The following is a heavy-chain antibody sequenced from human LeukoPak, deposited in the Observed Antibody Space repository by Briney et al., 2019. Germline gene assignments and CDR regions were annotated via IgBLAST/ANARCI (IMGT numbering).Heavy chain of an antibody. J-gene: IGHJ4*02. CDR3: ARDFGSSGWYGAFDY. CDR1: GGSISIYY. D-gene: IGHD6-19*01. V-gene: IGHV4-59*01. Sequence: PSETLSLTCTVSGGSISIYYWSWIRQPPGKGLEWIGYIHYSGSTNYNPSLKSRVTISVDTSKNQFSLKLTSVTAADTAVYYCARDFGSSGWYGAFDYWGQGTLVTVSS. CDR2: IHYSGST.